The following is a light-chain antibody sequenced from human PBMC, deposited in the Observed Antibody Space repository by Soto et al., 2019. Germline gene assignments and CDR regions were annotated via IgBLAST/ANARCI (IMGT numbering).Light chain of an antibody. J-gene: IGLJ1*01. CDR2: EVS. CDR3: SSYAGSNNLV. V-gene: IGLV2-8*01. CDR1: SSDVGAYNY. Sequence: QSALTQPPSASGSPGQSVTISCTGTSSDVGAYNYVSWYQQHPGKAPKLMIYEVSQRPSGVPDRFSGSKSGNTASLTVSGLQAEDEADYYCSSYAGSNNLVFGTGTKLTVL.